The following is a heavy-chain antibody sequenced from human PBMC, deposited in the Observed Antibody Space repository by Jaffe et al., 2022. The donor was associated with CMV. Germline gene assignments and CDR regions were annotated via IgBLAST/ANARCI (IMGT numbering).Heavy chain of an antibody. CDR2: TSVYNGKT. J-gene: IGHJ6*03. CDR3: ARTRSFYYYMDV. Sequence: QAQLEQSGGEVKKPGASVKVSCRAYGYDFVTYGIMWVRQAPGQGLEWMGWTSVYNGKTNYPQSLQGRVTVTADPATNTAYMELRSLRSDDTAIYYCARTRSFYYYMDVWGKGTTVTVS. V-gene: IGHV1-18*01. CDR1: GYDFVTYG. D-gene: IGHD3-10*01.